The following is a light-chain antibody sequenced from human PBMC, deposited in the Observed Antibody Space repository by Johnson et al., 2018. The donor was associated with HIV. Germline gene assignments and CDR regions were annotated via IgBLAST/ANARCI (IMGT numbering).Light chain of an antibody. J-gene: IGLJ1*01. V-gene: IGLV1-51*01. CDR1: SSNIGNNY. CDR2: DNN. CDR3: GTWDSSLSALYV. Sequence: SVLTQPPSVSAAPGQKVTISCSGSSSNIGNNYVSWFQQLPGTAPKLLIYDNNKRPSGIPDRFSGSKSGTSATLGITGLQTGDEADYYCGTWDSSLSALYVFGSGTEVTVL.